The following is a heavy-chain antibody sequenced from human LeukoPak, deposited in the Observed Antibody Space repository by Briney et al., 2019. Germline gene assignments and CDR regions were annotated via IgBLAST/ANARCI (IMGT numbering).Heavy chain of an antibody. CDR2: IYPGDSDT. D-gene: IGHD1-1*01. CDR3: ARAVDNFFDY. J-gene: IGHJ4*02. CDR1: GYSFTSYW. Sequence: KVSCKASGYSFTSYWIGWVRQMPGKGLEWMGIIYPGDSDTRYSPSFQGQVTISADKSISTAYLQWSSLKASDTAMYYCARAVDNFFDYWGQGTLVTVSS. V-gene: IGHV5-51*01.